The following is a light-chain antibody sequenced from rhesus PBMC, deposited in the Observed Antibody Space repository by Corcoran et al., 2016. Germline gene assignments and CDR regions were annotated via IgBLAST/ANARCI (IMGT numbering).Light chain of an antibody. J-gene: IGKJ1*01. CDR3: QQYSNWWT. V-gene: IGKV3S9*01. CDR2: CAS. Sequence: EIVMTQSPATPSLSPGERATLSCRASQSVSSYVAWYQQKTEQAPSLLIYCASSRATGIPDRFSGSGSGTDFTLTISSLEPEDFAVYYCQQYSNWWTFGQGTKVEIK. CDR1: QSVSSY.